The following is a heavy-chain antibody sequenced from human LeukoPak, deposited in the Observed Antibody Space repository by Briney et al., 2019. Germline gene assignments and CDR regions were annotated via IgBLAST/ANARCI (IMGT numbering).Heavy chain of an antibody. CDR1: GFTFGDYA. D-gene: IGHD5-24*01. CDR2: ISWNSGSI. CDR3: AKDRDGYNYRGFDY. J-gene: IGHJ4*02. V-gene: IGHV3-9*01. Sequence: GGSLRLSCAASGFTFGDYAMHWVRQAPGKGLEWVSGISWNSGSIGYADSVKGRFTISRDNAKNSLYLQMNSLRAEDTALYYCAKDRDGYNYRGFDYWGQGTLVTVSS.